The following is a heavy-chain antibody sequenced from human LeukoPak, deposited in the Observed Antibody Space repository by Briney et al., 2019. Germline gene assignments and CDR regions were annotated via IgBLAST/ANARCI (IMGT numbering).Heavy chain of an antibody. CDR2: IIPILGIA. V-gene: IGHV1-69*04. Sequence: ALVKVSCKASGGTFSSYAISWVRQAPGQGLEWMGRIIPILGIANYAQKFQGRVTITADKSTSTAYMELSSLRSEDTAVYYCARDTSGEEGDYWGQGTLVTVSS. J-gene: IGHJ4*02. D-gene: IGHD2-15*01. CDR3: ARDTSGEEGDY. CDR1: GGTFSSYA.